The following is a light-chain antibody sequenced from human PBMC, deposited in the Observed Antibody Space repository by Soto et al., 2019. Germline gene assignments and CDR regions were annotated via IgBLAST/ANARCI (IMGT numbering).Light chain of an antibody. CDR3: SSYAGSNNWV. V-gene: IGLV2-8*01. CDR2: EVN. CDR1: SSDVGGYNY. Sequence: QSVLTQPPSASGSPGQSVAISCTGTSSDVGGYNYVSWYQQHPGKAPKLMIYEVNKRPSGVPDRFSGSKSGNTASLTVSGLQAVDEADYYFSSYAGSNNWVFGGGTKVTVL. J-gene: IGLJ3*02.